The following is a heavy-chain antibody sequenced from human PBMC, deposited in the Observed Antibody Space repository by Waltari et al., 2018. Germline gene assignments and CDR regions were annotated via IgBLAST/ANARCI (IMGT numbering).Heavy chain of an antibody. D-gene: IGHD2-21*02. CDR2: ISYSGST. Sequence: QLQLQESGPGLVKPSETLSLTCTVPGGSISTTTYSWCWIRQPPGKGLEWIGGISYSGSTSYNTSLNSRVTMSVDTSKNQFSLKLNSVTAADTAVYYCARQATDTYYYYYMDVWGKGTTVTVSS. CDR1: GGSISTTTYS. V-gene: IGHV4-39*01. CDR3: ARQATDTYYYYYMDV. J-gene: IGHJ6*03.